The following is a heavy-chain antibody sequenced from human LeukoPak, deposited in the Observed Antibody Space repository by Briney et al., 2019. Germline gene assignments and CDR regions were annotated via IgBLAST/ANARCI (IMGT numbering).Heavy chain of an antibody. D-gene: IGHD4-17*01. CDR1: GFTVSSNY. CDR2: LYTSGAT. CDR3: ARGHTVTSYFDY. Sequence: GGSLRLSCAASGFTVSSNYMTWVRQAPGKGLEWVSVLYTSGATYYADSVKGRFTISRDNAKSSLYLQMNSLRAEDTAVYYCARGHTVTSYFDYWGQGTLVTVSS. J-gene: IGHJ4*02. V-gene: IGHV3-53*01.